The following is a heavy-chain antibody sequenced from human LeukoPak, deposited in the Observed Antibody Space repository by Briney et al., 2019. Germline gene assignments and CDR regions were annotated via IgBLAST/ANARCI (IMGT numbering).Heavy chain of an antibody. CDR3: ARGESSSSSFDP. J-gene: IGHJ5*02. CDR1: GGSFSGYY. V-gene: IGHV4-34*01. D-gene: IGHD6-6*01. CDR2: INHSGST. Sequence: SETLSLTCAVYGGSFSGYYWSWIRQPPGKGLEWIGEINHSGSTNYNPSLKSRVTISVDTSKNQFPLKLSSVTAADTAVYYCARGESSSSSFDPWGQGTLVTVSS.